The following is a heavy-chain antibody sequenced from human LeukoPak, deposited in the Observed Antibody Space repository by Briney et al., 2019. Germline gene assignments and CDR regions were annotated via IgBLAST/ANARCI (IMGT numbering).Heavy chain of an antibody. D-gene: IGHD3-22*01. V-gene: IGHV1-3*01. CDR2: INAGNGNT. CDR3: ARFTMIVGFDAFDI. CDR1: GYTFTSYG. Sequence: ASVKVSCKASGYTFTSYGISWVRQAPGQGLEWMGWINAGNGNTKYSQKFQGRVTITRDTSASTAYMELSSLRSEDTAVYYCARFTMIVGFDAFDIWGQGTMVTVSS. J-gene: IGHJ3*02.